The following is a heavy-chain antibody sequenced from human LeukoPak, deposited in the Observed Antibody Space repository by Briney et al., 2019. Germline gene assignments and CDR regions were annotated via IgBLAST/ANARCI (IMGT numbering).Heavy chain of an antibody. CDR2: ISSSSGSI. CDR1: GFSFSSYA. CDR3: AKDAYYYGSGSYYFDY. Sequence: GGSLRLSCAASGFSFSSYAMNWVRQAPGKGLEWISYISSSSGSIHYADSVKGRFTISRDNSKNTLCLQMDSLRAEDTAVYYCAKDAYYYGSGSYYFDYWGQGTLVTVSS. J-gene: IGHJ4*02. D-gene: IGHD3-10*01. V-gene: IGHV3-48*01.